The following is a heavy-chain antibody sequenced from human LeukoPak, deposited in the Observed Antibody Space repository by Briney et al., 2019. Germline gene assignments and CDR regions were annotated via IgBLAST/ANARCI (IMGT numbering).Heavy chain of an antibody. V-gene: IGHV3-74*01. J-gene: IGHJ4*02. CDR1: GFSFSGHW. Sequence: GGSLRLSCTASGFSFSGHWMHWARQLPGKGLVRVSRISPTGSTTSYADSVKGRFTVSRDNAKNTLYLQVNNLRAEDTAVYYCSRGPNSNWSGLDFWGQGTLLTVSS. CDR2: ISPTGSTT. CDR3: SRGPNSNWSGLDF. D-gene: IGHD6-6*01.